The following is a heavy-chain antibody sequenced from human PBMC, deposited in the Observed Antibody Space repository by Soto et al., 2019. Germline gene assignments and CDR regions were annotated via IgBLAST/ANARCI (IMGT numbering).Heavy chain of an antibody. CDR1: GGSISSSSYY. J-gene: IGHJ4*02. CDR3: ALQLQCFGELLLLREFSH. D-gene: IGHD3-10*01. V-gene: IGHV4-39*01. Sequence: SETLSLTCTVSGGSISSSSYYWGWIRQPPXKGLEWIGSVYYSGSTYYNPSLKSRVTISVDTSKNQFSLKLSSVTAADTAVYYCALQLQCFGELLLLREFSHWGQGTLGTVSS. CDR2: VYYSGST.